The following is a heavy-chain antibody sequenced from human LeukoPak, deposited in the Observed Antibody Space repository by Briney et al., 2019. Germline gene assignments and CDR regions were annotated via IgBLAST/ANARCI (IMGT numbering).Heavy chain of an antibody. Sequence: ASVKVSCKASGYTFSDYYIHWVRQAPGQGLEWMGWINSNSGATNYAQKFQDRVTMTRDTSISTAYMELTRLGSDDTAVYYCARDGSLGYWGQGTLVTVSS. V-gene: IGHV1-2*02. CDR3: ARDGSLGY. D-gene: IGHD5-12*01. J-gene: IGHJ4*02. CDR1: GYTFSDYY. CDR2: INSNSGAT.